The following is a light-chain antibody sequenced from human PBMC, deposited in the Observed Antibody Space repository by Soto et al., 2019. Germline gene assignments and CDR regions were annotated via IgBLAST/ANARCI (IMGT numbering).Light chain of an antibody. CDR1: SSNIGNNY. Sequence: QSVLTQPPSVSAAPGQKVTISCSGSSSNIGNNYVSWYQQLPGTAPKLLIYDNNKRPSGIPDRFSGSKSGTSATLGITGLQTGDEDDYYCGTWDGSLSVGVFGGGTKLTVL. CDR2: DNN. J-gene: IGLJ2*01. CDR3: GTWDGSLSVGV. V-gene: IGLV1-51*01.